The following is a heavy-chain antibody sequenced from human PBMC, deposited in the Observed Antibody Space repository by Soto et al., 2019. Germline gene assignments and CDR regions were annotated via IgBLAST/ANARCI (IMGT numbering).Heavy chain of an antibody. Sequence: QVQLQQWGAGLLKPSETLSLTCAVYGGSFSGYYWSWIRQPPGKGLEWIGEINHIGTTNYNPSLKRRVTISVDMSKNQFSLKLSSVTGADTAVYYCATQNVGFLEWLGKNLYYMDVWGKGTTVTVSS. V-gene: IGHV4-34*01. J-gene: IGHJ6*03. CDR3: ATQNVGFLEWLGKNLYYMDV. D-gene: IGHD3-3*02. CDR2: INHIGTT. CDR1: GGSFSGYY.